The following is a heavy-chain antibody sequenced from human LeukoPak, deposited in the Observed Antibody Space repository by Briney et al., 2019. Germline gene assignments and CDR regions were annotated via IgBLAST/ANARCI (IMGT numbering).Heavy chain of an antibody. CDR3: AKDAQYSSGWYSD. CDR2: IRYDGSNK. Sequence: PGGSLRLSCAASGFTFSSYGMHWVRQAPGKGLEWVAFIRYDGSNKYYADSVKGRFTVSRDNAKNSLYLQMNSLRAEDTALYYCAKDAQYSSGWYSDWGQGTLVTVSS. D-gene: IGHD6-19*01. J-gene: IGHJ4*02. V-gene: IGHV3-30*02. CDR1: GFTFSSYG.